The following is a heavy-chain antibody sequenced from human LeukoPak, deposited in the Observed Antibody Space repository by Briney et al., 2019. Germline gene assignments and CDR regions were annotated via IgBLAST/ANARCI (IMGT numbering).Heavy chain of an antibody. D-gene: IGHD4-23*01. J-gene: IGHJ4*02. CDR2: IIPILGIA. CDR3: ARNRGGIHYFDY. CDR1: GGTFSSYA. Sequence: SVKVSCKASGGTFSSYAISWVRQAPGQGLEWMGRIIPILGIANYAQKFQGRVTITADKSTSTAYMELSSLRSEDTAVYYCARNRGGIHYFDYWGQGTLVTVSS. V-gene: IGHV1-69*04.